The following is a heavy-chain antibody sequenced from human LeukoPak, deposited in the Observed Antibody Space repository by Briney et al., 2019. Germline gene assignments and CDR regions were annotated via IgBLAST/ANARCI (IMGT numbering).Heavy chain of an antibody. CDR2: IHRSGST. Sequence: SETLSLTCTVSPDSTTSNFWSWVRQPPGKGLEWIGEIHRSGSTNYNPSLQSRVTISIDRSKNLIALELSSVTAADTAVYYCAREIVGGFNPGAYWGQGNLVTVPS. V-gene: IGHV4-4*02. CDR1: PDSTTSNF. J-gene: IGHJ4*02. CDR3: AREIVGGFNPGAY. D-gene: IGHD1-14*01.